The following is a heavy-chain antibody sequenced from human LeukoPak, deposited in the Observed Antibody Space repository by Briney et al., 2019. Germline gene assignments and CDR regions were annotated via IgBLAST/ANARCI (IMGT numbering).Heavy chain of an antibody. J-gene: IGHJ4*02. CDR3: ARAHYYDSSGFDY. Sequence: GGSLRLSCAPSGFTFSNYGMNWVRQAPGKGLEWVSYISSSGSTIYYADSVKGRFTISRDNAKNSLYLQMNSLRAEDTAVYYCARAHYYDSSGFDYWGQGTLVTVSS. D-gene: IGHD3-22*01. CDR1: GFTFSNYG. CDR2: ISSSGSTI. V-gene: IGHV3-48*04.